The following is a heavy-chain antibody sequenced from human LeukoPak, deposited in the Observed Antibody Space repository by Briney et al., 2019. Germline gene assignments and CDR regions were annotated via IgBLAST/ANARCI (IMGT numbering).Heavy chain of an antibody. V-gene: IGHV1-69*01. CDR1: GGTFSSYA. J-gene: IGHJ5*02. CDR3: ARGNVVAALNWFDP. D-gene: IGHD2-15*01. CDR2: IIPIFGTA. Sequence: AASVKVSCKASGGTFSSYAISWMRQAPGQGLEWMGGIIPIFGTANYAQKFQGRVTITADESTSTAYMELSSLRSEDTAVYYCARGNVVAALNWFDPWGQGTLVTVSS.